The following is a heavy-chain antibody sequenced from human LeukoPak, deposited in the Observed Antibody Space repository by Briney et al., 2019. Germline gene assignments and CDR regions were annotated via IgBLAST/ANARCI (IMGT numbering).Heavy chain of an antibody. V-gene: IGHV3-23*01. CDR2: ITITGGRT. D-gene: IGHD2-2*01. CDR3: VKTFGYCSSTSCYVFDY. CDR1: GFIFTSYA. Sequence: GGSLRLSCAASGFIFTSYAMSWVRQVPGKGLEWVSGITITGGRTYYADSVKGRFTISTDNSKNTLSLQMSSLKPEDTAVYYCVKTFGYCSSTSCYVFDYWGQGTLVTVSS. J-gene: IGHJ4*02.